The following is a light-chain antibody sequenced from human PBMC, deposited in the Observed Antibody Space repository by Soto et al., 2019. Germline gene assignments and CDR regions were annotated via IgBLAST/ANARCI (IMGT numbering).Light chain of an antibody. CDR2: EAS. J-gene: IGKJ1*01. V-gene: IGKV3-20*01. CDR1: QSISGRY. Sequence: ETVLTQSPGSLSLSPGEGATLSCTASQSISGRYLAWYQQRPGQAPSLLIYEASSMPTGLPDRFSGSGSGTDFTLTISRLEPEDFALYYCQQYATSPQTFCQGTKVEIK. CDR3: QQYATSPQT.